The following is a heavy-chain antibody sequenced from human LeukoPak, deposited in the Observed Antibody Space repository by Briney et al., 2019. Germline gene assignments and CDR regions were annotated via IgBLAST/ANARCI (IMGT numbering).Heavy chain of an antibody. V-gene: IGHV4-59*01. Sequence: SETLSLTCTVSGGSIRSYYWSWLRQPPGKGLEWIAYIYYSGSTNYNPSLKSRVTISVDTSKNQFSLKLSSVTAADTAVYYCARVYYSNSYDYWYFDLWGRGTLVTVSS. CDR1: GGSIRSYY. CDR2: IYYSGST. J-gene: IGHJ2*01. CDR3: ARVYYSNSYDYWYFDL. D-gene: IGHD6-13*01.